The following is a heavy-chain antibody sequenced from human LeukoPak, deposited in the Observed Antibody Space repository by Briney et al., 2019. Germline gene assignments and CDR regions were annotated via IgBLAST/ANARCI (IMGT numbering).Heavy chain of an antibody. V-gene: IGHV3-15*01. CDR2: IKSKTDGGTI. Sequence: GGSLRLSCAASGFTFSNAWMSWVRRAPGKGLEWVGRIKSKTDGGTIDYAAPVKGRFTISRDDSKNTLYLQMHSLKTEDTAVYYCTTGWYYNFWSGYYRDDYWGQGTLVTVSS. CDR1: GFTFSNAW. CDR3: TTGWYYNFWSGYYRDDY. D-gene: IGHD3-3*01. J-gene: IGHJ4*02.